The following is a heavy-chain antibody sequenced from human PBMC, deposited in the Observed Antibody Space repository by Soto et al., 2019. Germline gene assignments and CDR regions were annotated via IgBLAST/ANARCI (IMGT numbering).Heavy chain of an antibody. CDR3: AKAMGVAVAGTSLDY. CDR1: GFTFDDYA. CDR2: ISWNSGSI. D-gene: IGHD6-19*01. Sequence: GGSLRLSCAASGFTFDDYAMHWVRQAPGKGLEWVSGISWNSGSIGYADSVKGRFTISRDNAKNSLYLHMNSLRAEDTALYYCAKAMGVAVAGTSLDYWGQGTLVTVSS. V-gene: IGHV3-9*01. J-gene: IGHJ4*02.